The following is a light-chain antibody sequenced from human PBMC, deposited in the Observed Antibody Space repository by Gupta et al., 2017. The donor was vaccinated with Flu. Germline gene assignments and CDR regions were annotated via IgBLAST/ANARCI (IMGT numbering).Light chain of an antibody. Sequence: EIVMTQSPATLSLSPGERATLSCRASQSVNSYVVWYQQKPGQAPRLLINDASNRDTGIPARFSGSGSGKDFTLTISSREPEDFAVYYCQQRSNWPPLTFGGGTKVEIK. CDR1: QSVNSY. CDR2: DAS. V-gene: IGKV3-11*01. J-gene: IGKJ4*01. CDR3: QQRSNWPPLT.